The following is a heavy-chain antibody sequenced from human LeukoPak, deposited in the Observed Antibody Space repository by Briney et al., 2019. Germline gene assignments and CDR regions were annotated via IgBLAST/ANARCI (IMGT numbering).Heavy chain of an antibody. CDR1: GFTFSSYG. D-gene: IGHD5-18*01. J-gene: IGHJ3*02. V-gene: IGHV3-30*18. CDR2: ISYDGRNK. CDR3: AKGGGYSYGTAFCDI. Sequence: GRSLRLSCAASGFTFSSYGMHWVRQAPGKGLEWVAVISYDGRNKYYADSVKGRFTISRDNSKNTLYLQMNSLRAEDTAVYYCAKGGGYSYGTAFCDIWGQGTMVTVSS.